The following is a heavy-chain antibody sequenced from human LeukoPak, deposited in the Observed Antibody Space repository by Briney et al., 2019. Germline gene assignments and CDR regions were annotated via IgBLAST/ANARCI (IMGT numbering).Heavy chain of an antibody. Sequence: ASVKVSCKASGYTFTSYGISWVRQAPGQGLEWMGWISAYNGNTSYAQKLQGRVTMTRDTSTSTVYMELSSLRSEDTAVYYCARQRGGQYEDGFDIWGQGTMVTVSS. CDR3: ARQRGGQYEDGFDI. J-gene: IGHJ3*02. D-gene: IGHD2-8*01. CDR2: ISAYNGNT. V-gene: IGHV1-18*01. CDR1: GYTFTSYG.